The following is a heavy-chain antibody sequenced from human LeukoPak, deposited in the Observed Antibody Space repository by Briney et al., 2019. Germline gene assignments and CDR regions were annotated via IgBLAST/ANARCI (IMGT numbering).Heavy chain of an antibody. V-gene: IGHV3-74*03. Sequence: GGSLRLSCAASGFTFSRFWIYWVRHAPGKGLVWVSRINSDGSETVYADSVKGRFTISRDNAKNTLYLQMNSLRAEDTAVYYCARVRMGDDFNPFDYWGQGTLVTVSS. CDR1: GFTFSRFW. CDR2: INSDGSET. CDR3: ARVRMGDDFNPFDY. D-gene: IGHD3-16*01. J-gene: IGHJ4*02.